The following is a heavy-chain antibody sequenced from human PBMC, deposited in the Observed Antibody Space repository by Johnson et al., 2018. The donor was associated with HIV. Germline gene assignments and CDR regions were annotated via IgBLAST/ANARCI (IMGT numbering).Heavy chain of an antibody. J-gene: IGHJ3*02. D-gene: IGHD1-26*01. V-gene: IGHV3-64*01. CDR2: ISSNVGST. CDR3: AKDRSMDDAFDI. Sequence: VQLVESGGGLVQPGGSLRLSCAASGFTFSSYAMHWVRQAPGKGLEYVSAISSNVGSTYYANSVKGRFTISRDNSKNTLYLQMNSLRAEDTAVYYCAKDRSMDDAFDIWGQGTMVTVSS. CDR1: GFTFSSYA.